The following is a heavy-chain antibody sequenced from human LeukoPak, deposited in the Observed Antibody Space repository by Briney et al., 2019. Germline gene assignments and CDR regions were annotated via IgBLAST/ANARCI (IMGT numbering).Heavy chain of an antibody. Sequence: SETLSLTCTVSGGSISSYYWSWIRQPPGKGLEWIGYIYYSGSTNYNPSLKSRVTISVDTSKNQFSLKLSSVTAADTAVYYCARHDSRSATTTNWGQGTLVTVSS. CDR1: GGSISSYY. CDR2: IYYSGST. D-gene: IGHD4-17*01. CDR3: ARHDSRSATTTN. J-gene: IGHJ4*02. V-gene: IGHV4-59*08.